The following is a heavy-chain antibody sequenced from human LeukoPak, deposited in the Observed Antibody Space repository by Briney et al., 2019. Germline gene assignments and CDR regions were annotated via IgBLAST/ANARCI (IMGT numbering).Heavy chain of an antibody. V-gene: IGHV1-69*01. CDR2: IIPIFGTA. Sequence: GSSVKVSRKASGGTFSSYAISWVRQAPGQGLEWMGGIIPIFGTANYAQKFQGRVTITADESTSTAYMELSSLRSEDTAVYYCARGGYGGNRDYYYGMDVWGQGTTVTVSS. CDR1: GGTFSSYA. D-gene: IGHD4-23*01. J-gene: IGHJ6*02. CDR3: ARGGYGGNRDYYYGMDV.